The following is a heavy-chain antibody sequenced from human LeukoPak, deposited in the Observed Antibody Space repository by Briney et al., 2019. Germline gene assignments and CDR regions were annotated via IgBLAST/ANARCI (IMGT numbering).Heavy chain of an antibody. V-gene: IGHV4-34*01. CDR2: INHSGST. CDR3: ARGGYCSGGSCYGGGFDY. J-gene: IGHJ4*02. Sequence: PSETLSLTCAVSGGSFSGYYWSWIRQPPGKGLEWIGEINHSGSTNYNPSLKSRVTISVDTSKNQFSLKLTSVTAADTAVYYCARGGYCSGGSCYGGGFDYWGQGILVTVSS. CDR1: GGSFSGYY. D-gene: IGHD2-15*01.